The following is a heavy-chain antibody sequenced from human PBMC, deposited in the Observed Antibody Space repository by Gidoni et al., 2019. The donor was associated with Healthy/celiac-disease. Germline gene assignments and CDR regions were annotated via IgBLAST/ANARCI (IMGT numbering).Heavy chain of an antibody. D-gene: IGHD2-21*02. CDR3: AMTERLLYINY. J-gene: IGHJ4*02. CDR1: GYTFTGYY. V-gene: IGHV1-2*02. Sequence: QVQLVQSGAEVKKPGASVKVSCKASGYTFTGYYMHWVRQAPGQGLEWMGWINPNRGGTNYAQKFQGRVTMTRDTSISTAYMELSRLRSDDTAVYYCAMTERLLYINYWGQGTLVTVSS. CDR2: INPNRGGT.